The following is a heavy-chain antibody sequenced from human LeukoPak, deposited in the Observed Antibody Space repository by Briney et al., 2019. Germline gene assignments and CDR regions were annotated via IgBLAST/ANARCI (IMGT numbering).Heavy chain of an antibody. J-gene: IGHJ4*02. CDR1: RFTFSSYG. CDR3: ARDRKRGFFAANDHFDY. D-gene: IGHD3-3*01. Sequence: GGSLRLSCAASRFTFSSYGMHWVRQAPGKGLEWVAVIWYDGSNKYYADSVKGRFTISRDNSKNTLYLQMNSLRAEDTAVYYCARDRKRGFFAANDHFDYWGQGTLVTVSS. CDR2: IWYDGSNK. V-gene: IGHV3-33*01.